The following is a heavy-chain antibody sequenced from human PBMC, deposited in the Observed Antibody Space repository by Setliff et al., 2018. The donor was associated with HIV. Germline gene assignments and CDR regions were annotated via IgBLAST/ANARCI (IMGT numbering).Heavy chain of an antibody. CDR2: IYTSGST. V-gene: IGHV4-4*07. CDR3: ARVEQQQLVLNDAFDI. D-gene: IGHD6-13*01. J-gene: IGHJ3*02. Sequence: SETLSLTCTVSGGSISSYYWSWIRQPAGKGLEWIGRIYTSGSTNYNPSLKSRVTMSVDTSKNQFSLKLSSVTAADTAVYYCARVEQQQLVLNDAFDIWGQGTMVTVSS. CDR1: GGSISSYY.